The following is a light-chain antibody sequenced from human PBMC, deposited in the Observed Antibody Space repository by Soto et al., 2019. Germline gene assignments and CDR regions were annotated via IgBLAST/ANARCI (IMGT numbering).Light chain of an antibody. CDR2: AAS. CDR1: QGISRY. Sequence: AIQLTQSPSSLSAYVGDRVTITCRASQGISRYLDWFQQKPGKAPKLLIYAASNLQSGVPARFSGSGSGTDFTLTISSLQPEDFATYYCLQKYFYPFTFGPGTKVDIK. V-gene: IGKV1-6*01. J-gene: IGKJ3*01. CDR3: LQKYFYPFT.